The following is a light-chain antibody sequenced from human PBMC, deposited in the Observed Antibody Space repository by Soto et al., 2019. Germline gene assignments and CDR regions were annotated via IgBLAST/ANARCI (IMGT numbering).Light chain of an antibody. CDR3: QQRHMWPIT. CDR1: QSAGNF. V-gene: IGKV3-11*01. J-gene: IGKJ5*01. CDR2: YIS. Sequence: EIVMTHSPSTLSVSPWETASLSFMASQSAGNFLAWYQQKPGQAPRLLIYYISTRATGIPPRFSGSGSGTDFTLTISSLEPDDSAVYYCQQRHMWPITFGQGTRLEIK.